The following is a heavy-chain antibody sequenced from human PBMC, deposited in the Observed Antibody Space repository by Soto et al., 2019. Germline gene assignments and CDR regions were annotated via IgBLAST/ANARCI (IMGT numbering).Heavy chain of an antibody. Sequence: GGSLRLACAASGFTFSSYAMSWVRQAPGKGLEWVSAISGSGGSTYYADSVKGRFTISRDNSKNTLYLQMNSLRAEDTAVYYCAKHAYTLWPLLNWFDPWGQGTLVTVSS. J-gene: IGHJ5*02. V-gene: IGHV3-23*01. CDR1: GFTFSSYA. D-gene: IGHD3-16*01. CDR3: AKHAYTLWPLLNWFDP. CDR2: ISGSGGST.